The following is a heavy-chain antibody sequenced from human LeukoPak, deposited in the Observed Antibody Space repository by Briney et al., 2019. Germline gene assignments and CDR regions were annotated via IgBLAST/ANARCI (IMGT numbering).Heavy chain of an antibody. D-gene: IGHD3-10*01. V-gene: IGHV3-23*01. CDR1: GFTFSTYG. Sequence: PGGSLRLSCLASGFTFSTYGMTWVRQAPGKGLEWVSSLSESGDRTYYADSVKGRFIISRDNSKKTVYLQMNSVRPEDTAVYYCARDYYYGSGTRGYYYMDVWGKGTTVTVSS. CDR3: ARDYYYGSGTRGYYYMDV. J-gene: IGHJ6*03. CDR2: LSESGDRT.